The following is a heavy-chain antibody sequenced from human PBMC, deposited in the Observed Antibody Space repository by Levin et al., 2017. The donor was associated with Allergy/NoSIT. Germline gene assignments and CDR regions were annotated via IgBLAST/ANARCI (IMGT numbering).Heavy chain of an antibody. CDR2: ISYDGRNK. CDR1: GFTFSIHA. J-gene: IGHJ6*02. Sequence: PGGSLRLSCAASGFTFSIHALHWVRQAPGKGLEWVAVISYDGRNKYYADSVKGRFTISRDNSKNTLDLQMNSLRAEDTAVYYCARGDSIALAAYAVNVWGQGTTVTGSS. D-gene: IGHD6-19*01. V-gene: IGHV3-30*04. CDR3: ARGDSIALAAYAVNV.